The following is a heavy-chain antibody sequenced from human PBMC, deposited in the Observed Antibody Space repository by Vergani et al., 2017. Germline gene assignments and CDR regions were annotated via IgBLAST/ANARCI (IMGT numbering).Heavy chain of an antibody. Sequence: QVQLVQSGAELKKPGASVSVSCKGSSHTFQTYGISWVRQAPGKGLEWMAWIRAYTGHTIYAQKFQDRVTMTADTSTNTAYMELRSLRSDDTAVYFCARVAPSNSEVTPTAFDVWGQGTMVTVSS. V-gene: IGHV1-18*01. CDR3: ARVAPSNSEVTPTAFDV. D-gene: IGHD1-1*01. CDR1: SHTFQTYG. CDR2: IRAYTGHT. J-gene: IGHJ3*01.